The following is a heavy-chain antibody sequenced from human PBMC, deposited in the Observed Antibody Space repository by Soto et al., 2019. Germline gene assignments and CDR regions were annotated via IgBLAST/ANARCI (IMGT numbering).Heavy chain of an antibody. CDR1: RYTFTSYG. CDR3: ARSLSSSSNDVAFDI. D-gene: IGHD6-13*01. V-gene: IGHV1-18*01. J-gene: IGHJ3*02. Sequence: VASVKVSCKASRYTFTSYGISWVRQATGQGLEWMGWISAYNGNTNYAQKLQGRVTMTTDTSTSTAYMELRSLRSDDTAVYYCARSLSSSSNDVAFDIWGQGTMVTVSS. CDR2: ISAYNGNT.